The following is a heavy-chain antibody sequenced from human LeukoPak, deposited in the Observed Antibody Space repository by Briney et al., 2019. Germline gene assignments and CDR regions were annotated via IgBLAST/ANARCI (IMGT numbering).Heavy chain of an antibody. CDR1: GGTFSSYA. D-gene: IGHD6-13*01. CDR2: IIPIFGTA. CDR3: ARSSSWHAFDI. J-gene: IGHJ3*02. V-gene: IGHV1-69*05. Sequence: ASVKVSCKASGGTFSSYAISWVRQAPGQGLEWMGRIIPIFGTANYAQKFQGRVTITTDESTSTAYMELSSLRSEDTAVHYCARSSSWHAFDIWGQGTMVTVSS.